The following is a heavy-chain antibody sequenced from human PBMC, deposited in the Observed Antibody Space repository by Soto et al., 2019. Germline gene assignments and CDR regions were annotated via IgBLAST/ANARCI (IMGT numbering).Heavy chain of an antibody. J-gene: IGHJ4*02. CDR3: ARFYQNLSIVGATSGYFDY. CDR1: GYTFTSYC. D-gene: IGHD1-26*01. CDR2: ISAYNGKT. V-gene: IGHV1-18*04. Sequence: VASVKVSCKASGYTFTSYCISWGRQAPGQGREWMGWISAYNGKTNYSQKLQGRVTITTDTSTSKAYMALRSLSSDDTAVYYCARFYQNLSIVGATSGYFDYWGQGTLVTVSS.